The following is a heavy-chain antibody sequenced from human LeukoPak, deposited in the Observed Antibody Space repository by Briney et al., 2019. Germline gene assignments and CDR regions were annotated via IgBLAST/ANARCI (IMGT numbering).Heavy chain of an antibody. CDR3: ARGAPNYSSSWYSYFDY. J-gene: IGHJ4*02. CDR2: INHSGST. D-gene: IGHD6-13*01. CDR1: GYSISSGYH. Sequence: PSETLSLTCTVSGYSISSGYHWCWLRQPPGKGLEWIREINHSGSTNYNPSLKSRVTISVDTSKNQFSLKLSSVTAADTAVYYCARGAPNYSSSWYSYFDYWGQGTLVTVSS. V-gene: IGHV4-38-2*02.